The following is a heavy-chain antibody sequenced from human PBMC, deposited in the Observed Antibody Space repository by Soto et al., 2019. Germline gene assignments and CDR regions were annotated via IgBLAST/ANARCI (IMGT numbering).Heavy chain of an antibody. CDR1: GFTFSSYG. J-gene: IGHJ6*02. D-gene: IGHD2-15*01. CDR3: ARLYCSGGSCRGDYYYYYGMDV. V-gene: IGHV3-33*01. CDR2: IWYDGSNK. Sequence: LRLSCAASGFTFSSYGMHWVRQAPGKGLEWVAVIWYDGSNKYYADSVKGRFTISRDNSKNTLYLQMNSLRAEDTAVYYCARLYCSGGSCRGDYYYYYGMDVWGQGTTVTVSS.